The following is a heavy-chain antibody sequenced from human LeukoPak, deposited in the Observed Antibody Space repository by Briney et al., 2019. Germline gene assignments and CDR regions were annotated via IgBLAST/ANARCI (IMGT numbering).Heavy chain of an antibody. V-gene: IGHV1-3*01. CDR1: GYTFTSYA. D-gene: IGHD6-13*01. CDR3: ARADSSSGKGVDY. Sequence: AASVKVSCKASGYTFTSYAMHWVRQAPGQRLEWMGWINAGNGNTKYSQKFQGRVTMTTDTSTSTAYMELRSLRSDDTAVYYCARADSSSGKGVDYWGQGTLVTVSS. J-gene: IGHJ4*02. CDR2: INAGNGNT.